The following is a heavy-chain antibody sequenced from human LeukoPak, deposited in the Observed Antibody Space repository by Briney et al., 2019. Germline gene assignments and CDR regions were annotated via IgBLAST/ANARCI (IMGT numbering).Heavy chain of an antibody. Sequence: SVKVSCKASGGTFSSYAISWVRQAPGQGLEWMGRIIPILGIANYAQKFQGRVTMTRDTSTSTVYMELSSLRSEDTAVYYCARGPRVTIFGVARSYYFDYWGQGTLVTVSS. CDR3: ARGPRVTIFGVARSYYFDY. CDR1: GGTFSSYA. V-gene: IGHV1-69*04. J-gene: IGHJ4*02. CDR2: IIPILGIA. D-gene: IGHD3-3*01.